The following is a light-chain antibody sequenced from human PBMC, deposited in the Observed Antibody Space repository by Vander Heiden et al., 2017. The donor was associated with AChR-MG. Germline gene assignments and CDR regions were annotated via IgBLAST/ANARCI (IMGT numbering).Light chain of an antibody. V-gene: IGLV1-47*01. CDR3: STWDDSLSAPVV. CDR1: SSNIGSNY. J-gene: IGLJ2*01. Sequence: QSVLTQPLSASGTPGQRVTISCSGSSSNIGSNYVYWYRQLPGTAPKLLIYRNHQRPSGVPARFSGSKSGTSASLVISGLRSEDEADYYCSTWDDSLSAPVVFGGGTKLTVL. CDR2: RNH.